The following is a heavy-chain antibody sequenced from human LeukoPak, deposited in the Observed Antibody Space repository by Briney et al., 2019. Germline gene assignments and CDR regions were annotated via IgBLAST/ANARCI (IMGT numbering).Heavy chain of an antibody. D-gene: IGHD6-19*01. CDR3: AGYSSGWVFDI. CDR1: GYTFTSYG. Sequence: ASVKVSCKASGYTFTSYGISWVRQAPGQGLEWVGWISVYNGNTNYAQKLQGRVTMTTDTSTSTAYMELRSLRSDDTAVYYCAGYSSGWVFDIWGQGTMVTVSS. V-gene: IGHV1-18*01. CDR2: ISVYNGNT. J-gene: IGHJ3*02.